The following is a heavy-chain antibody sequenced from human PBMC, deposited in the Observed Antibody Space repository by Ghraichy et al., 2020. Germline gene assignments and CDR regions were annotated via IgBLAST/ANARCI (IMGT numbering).Heavy chain of an antibody. CDR2: VYYSGST. D-gene: IGHD3-10*01. J-gene: IGHJ1*01. CDR3: ARDTVTWFGIPGYFQH. Sequence: SETLSLTCTVSGGSVSSGSYYWSWIRQPPGKGLEWIGYVYYSGSTNYNSSLKSRVTISVDTSKNQVSLKLSSVTAADTAMYYCARDTVTWFGIPGYFQHWGQGILVTVSS. V-gene: IGHV4-61*01. CDR1: GGSVSSGSYY.